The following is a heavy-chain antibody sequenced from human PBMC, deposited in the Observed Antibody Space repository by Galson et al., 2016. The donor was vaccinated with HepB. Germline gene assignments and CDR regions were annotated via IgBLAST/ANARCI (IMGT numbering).Heavy chain of an antibody. V-gene: IGHV4-4*02. D-gene: IGHD2-2*01. J-gene: IGHJ4*02. CDR1: GGSISSSHW. CDR2: IYHSGST. Sequence: ETLSLTCAVSGGSISSSHWWSWVRQPPGKGLEWIGEIYHSGSTNYNPSLKSRVTMSVDKSNNQFSLTLTSVTAADTAVYYCVREGLLGTTSRCKGFDYWGQGTLVTVSS. CDR3: VREGLLGTTSRCKGFDY.